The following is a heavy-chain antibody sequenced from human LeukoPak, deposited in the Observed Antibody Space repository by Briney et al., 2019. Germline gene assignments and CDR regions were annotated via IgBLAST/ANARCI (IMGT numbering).Heavy chain of an antibody. CDR1: GVSFSGYY. Sequence: SETLSLTCAVYGVSFSGYYWSWIRQPPGKGLEWIGEINHSGSTNYNPSLKSRVTISVDTSKNQFSLKLSSVTAADTAVYYCARVSAACGGDCYPYYYYYGMDVWGQGTTVTVSS. V-gene: IGHV4-34*01. J-gene: IGHJ6*02. CDR3: ARVSAACGGDCYPYYYYYGMDV. CDR2: INHSGST. D-gene: IGHD2-21*02.